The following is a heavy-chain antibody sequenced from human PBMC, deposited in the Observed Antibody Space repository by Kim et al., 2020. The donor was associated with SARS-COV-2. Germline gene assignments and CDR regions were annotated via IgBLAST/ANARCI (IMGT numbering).Heavy chain of an antibody. Sequence: GGSLRLSCAASGFTFSSYGMHWVRQAPGKGLEWVAVIWYDGSNKYYADSVKGRFTISRDNSKNTLYLQMNSLRAEDTAVYYCAKDVITGTTVVTPAGKNYYYYGMDFWGQGTTVTVSS. J-gene: IGHJ6*02. V-gene: IGHV3-33*06. CDR3: AKDVITGTTVVTPAGKNYYYYGMDF. CDR1: GFTFSSYG. CDR2: IWYDGSNK. D-gene: IGHD4-17*01.